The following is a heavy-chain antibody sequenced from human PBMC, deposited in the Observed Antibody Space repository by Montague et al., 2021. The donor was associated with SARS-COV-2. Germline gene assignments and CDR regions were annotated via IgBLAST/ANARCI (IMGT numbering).Heavy chain of an antibody. CDR2: IYYSGST. CDR1: GDFVSSDGYY. CDR3: AREVMGSVNYYQAIKYGLDV. Sequence: TLSLTCTISGDFVSSDGYYWSWIRQHPGKGLEWIGDIYYSGSTHYNPSLKSRVTISVDTSKNQFSLKLSSVTAADTAAYYCAREVMGSVNYYQAIKYGLDVWGQGTTVTVSS. V-gene: IGHV4-31*03. J-gene: IGHJ6*02. D-gene: IGHD3-10*01.